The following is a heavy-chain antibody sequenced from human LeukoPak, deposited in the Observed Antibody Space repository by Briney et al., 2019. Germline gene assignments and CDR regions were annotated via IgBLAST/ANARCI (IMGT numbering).Heavy chain of an antibody. CDR2: VYSDGTT. V-gene: IGHV3-66*01. D-gene: IGHD6-19*01. J-gene: IGHJ4*02. Sequence: GGSLRLSCAASGFTVSSNYMSWVRQAPGKGLEWVSVVYSDGTTYYADSVRGRFTISRDNSKNTVSLQMSSLRAEDTAVYYCASGDYSSGWYLDYWGQGTLVTVSS. CDR3: ASGDYSSGWYLDY. CDR1: GFTVSSNY.